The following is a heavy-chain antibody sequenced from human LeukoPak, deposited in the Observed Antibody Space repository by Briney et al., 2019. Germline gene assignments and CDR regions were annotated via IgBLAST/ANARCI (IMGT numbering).Heavy chain of an antibody. J-gene: IGHJ4*02. CDR2: IFNRGST. D-gene: IGHD5-18*01. CDR1: GVSMSSHY. CDR3: ARDTAIFEY. Sequence: SENLCLTGTVSGVSMSSHYWSWIRQSTGKGLEWIGYIFNRGSTNYSPSLKSRVTMSVDASKNQFSLKLSSVAAADTAVYYCARDTAIFEYWGQGTLVSVSS. V-gene: IGHV4-59*11.